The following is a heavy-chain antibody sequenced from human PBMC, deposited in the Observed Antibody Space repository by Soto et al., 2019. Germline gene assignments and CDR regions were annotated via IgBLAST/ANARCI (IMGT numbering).Heavy chain of an antibody. CDR1: GFTLSSYA. Sequence: EVQMLESGGGLVQPGGSLRLSCAASGFTLSSYALSWVRQAPGKGLEWVSGISGRGDFTFDADSVRGRFTISRDNSMNTLYLQMNSLRVEDTAVYYCARGPTIFGVGVDAFDIWGQGTMATVSS. V-gene: IGHV3-23*01. D-gene: IGHD3-3*01. CDR3: ARGPTIFGVGVDAFDI. CDR2: ISGRGDFT. J-gene: IGHJ3*02.